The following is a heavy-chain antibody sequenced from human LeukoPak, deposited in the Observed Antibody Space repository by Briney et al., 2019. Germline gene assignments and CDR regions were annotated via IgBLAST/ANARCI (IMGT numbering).Heavy chain of an antibody. V-gene: IGHV1-18*04. D-gene: IGHD3-10*01. Sequence: GASVKVSCKASGYTFTSYGISWGRRAPEQGLEGMGWISAYNGNANYAQKLQGRVTMTTDTSTSTAYTELRSLRSADTAVYFCAREGSITMVRGVINYWGQGTLVTVSS. J-gene: IGHJ4*02. CDR3: AREGSITMVRGVINY. CDR1: GYTFTSYG. CDR2: ISAYNGNA.